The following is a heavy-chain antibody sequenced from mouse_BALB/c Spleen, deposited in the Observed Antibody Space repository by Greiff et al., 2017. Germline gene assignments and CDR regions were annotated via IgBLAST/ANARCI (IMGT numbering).Heavy chain of an antibody. CDR3: ARRFAY. CDR1: GYTFTDYY. J-gene: IGHJ3*01. CDR2: IYPGSGNT. V-gene: IGHV1-77*01. Sequence: VQLQQSGAELARPGASVKLSCKASGYTFTDYYINWVKQRTGQGLEWIGEIYPGSGNTYYNEKFKGKATLTADKSSSTAYMQLSSLTSEDSAVYFCARRFAYWGQGTLVTVSA.